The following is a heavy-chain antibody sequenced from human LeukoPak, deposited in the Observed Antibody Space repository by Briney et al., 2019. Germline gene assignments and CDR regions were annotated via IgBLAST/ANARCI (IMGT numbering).Heavy chain of an antibody. CDR2: MNPNSGNT. J-gene: IGHJ4*02. CDR3: ARWSAGYWAGY. CDR1: GYTFTSYG. Sequence: ASVKVSCKASGYTFTSYGISWVRQAPGQGLEWMGWMNPNSGNTGYAQKFQGRVTMTRNTSISTAYMELSSLRSEDTAVYYCARWSAGYWAGYWGQGTLVTVSS. V-gene: IGHV1-8*02. D-gene: IGHD2-8*02.